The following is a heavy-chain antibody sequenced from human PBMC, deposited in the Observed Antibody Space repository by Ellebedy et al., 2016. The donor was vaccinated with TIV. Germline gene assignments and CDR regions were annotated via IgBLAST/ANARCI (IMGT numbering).Heavy chain of an antibody. J-gene: IGHJ3*02. D-gene: IGHD3-3*02. Sequence: MPSETLSLTCTVPGGSISSRAYYWGWIRQPPGTGLEWIGSVYYSGSTSYNPSLKSQVTMSLDTSKNPSSLKLNSVTAADTAVDYCARDGRLAPRAVDTWGQGTMVTVSS. CDR2: VYYSGST. CDR1: GGSISSRAYY. V-gene: IGHV4-39*07. CDR3: ARDGRLAPRAVDT.